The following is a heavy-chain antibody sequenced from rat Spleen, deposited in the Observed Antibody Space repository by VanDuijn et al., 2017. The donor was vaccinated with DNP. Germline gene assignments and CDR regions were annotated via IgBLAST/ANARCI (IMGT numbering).Heavy chain of an antibody. J-gene: IGHJ2*01. V-gene: IGHV5-31*01. CDR3: ARDRITSFDY. CDR1: GFTFNNYW. CDR2: ITSSGGST. D-gene: IGHD1-10*01. Sequence: EVQLVESGGDLVQPGRSLKLSCVVSGFTFNNYWMTWIRQVPGKGLEWVASITSSGGSTYYPDSVKGRFTIHRDNAKDTLYLQMNSLRSEDTATYYCARDRITSFDYWGQGVMVTVSS.